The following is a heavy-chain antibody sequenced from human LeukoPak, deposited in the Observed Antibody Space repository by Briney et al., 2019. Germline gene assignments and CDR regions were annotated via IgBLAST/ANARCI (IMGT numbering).Heavy chain of an antibody. J-gene: IGHJ4*02. V-gene: IGHV3-7*01. Sequence: QPGGSLRLSCAASGFTFSSYWMSWLRQAPGKGLEWVANIKQDGSEKYVDSVKGRFTISRDNAKNSLYLQMNSLRAEDTAVYYCARARWSYGSGSYYFDYWGQGTQVTVSS. CDR2: IKQDGSEK. CDR1: GFTFSSYW. D-gene: IGHD3-10*01. CDR3: ARARWSYGSGSYYFDY.